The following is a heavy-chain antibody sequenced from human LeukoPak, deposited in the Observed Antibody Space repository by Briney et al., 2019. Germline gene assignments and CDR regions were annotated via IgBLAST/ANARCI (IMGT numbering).Heavy chain of an antibody. CDR3: ADGKGGTSHD. V-gene: IGHV3-11*01. D-gene: IGHD2-2*01. J-gene: IGHJ4*02. Sequence: GGSLRLCWAGAGLGMSEDYGSWSRQAPGKGLEWVSYISSSGSTIYYADSVKGRFTISRDNAKNSLYLQMNSLRAEDTAVYYCADGKGGTSHDWGQGTLVTVSS. CDR2: ISSSGSTI. CDR1: GLGMSEDY.